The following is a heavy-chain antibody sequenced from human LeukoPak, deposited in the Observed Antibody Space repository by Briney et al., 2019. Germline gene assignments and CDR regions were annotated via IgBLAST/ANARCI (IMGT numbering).Heavy chain of an antibody. CDR2: IYYSGST. CDR3: ARGLYDSSGYYLDY. D-gene: IGHD3-22*01. V-gene: IGHV4-59*01. Sequence: PSETLSLTCAVYGGSFSGYYWSWIRQPPGKGLEWIGYIYYSGSTNYNPSLKSRVTISVDTSKNQFSLKLSSVTAADTAVYYCARGLYDSSGYYLDYWGQGTLVTVSS. CDR1: GGSFSGYY. J-gene: IGHJ4*02.